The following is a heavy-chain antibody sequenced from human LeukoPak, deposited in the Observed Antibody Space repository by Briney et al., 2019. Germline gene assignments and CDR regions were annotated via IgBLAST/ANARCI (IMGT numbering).Heavy chain of an antibody. J-gene: IGHJ6*03. CDR2: ISSSGSTI. V-gene: IGHV3-11*04. D-gene: IGHD6-19*01. CDR1: GFTFSAYG. Sequence: GGSLRLSCAASGFTFSAYGMSWVRQAPGKGLEWVSYISSSGSTIYYADSVKGRFTISRDNAKNSLYLQMNSLRAEDTAVYYCAREAVAGYYYYYYMDVWGKGTTVTVSS. CDR3: AREAVAGYYYYYYMDV.